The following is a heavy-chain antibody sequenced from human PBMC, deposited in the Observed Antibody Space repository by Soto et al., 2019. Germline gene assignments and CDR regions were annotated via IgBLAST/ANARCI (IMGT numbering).Heavy chain of an antibody. CDR1: GVSIHNSHSF. D-gene: IGHD2-21*01. J-gene: IGHJ5*01. CDR2: VYHNGGA. CDR3: GRVVEGATRHTDPDS. Sequence: PWETLSLTCTVSGVSIHNSHSFWAWIRQPPGKGLEFIGSVYHNGGAHYNSSLKSRVTISVDTAHNQVSLRMRSLTAADTAVYYCGRVVEGATRHTDPDSWGQGILVTVSS. V-gene: IGHV4-39*01.